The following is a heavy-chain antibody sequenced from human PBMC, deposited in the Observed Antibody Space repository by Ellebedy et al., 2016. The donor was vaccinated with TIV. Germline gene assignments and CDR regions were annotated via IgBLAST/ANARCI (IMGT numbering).Heavy chain of an antibody. CDR1: GFTFSDYY. CDR2: ISSSGSTI. Sequence: GGSLRLSXAASGFTFSDYYMSWIRQAPGKGLEWVSYISSSGSTIYYADSVKGRFTISRDNAKNSLYLQMNSLRAEDTAVYYCASQLTLSSSWDDAFDIWGQGTMVTVSS. D-gene: IGHD6-13*01. J-gene: IGHJ3*02. CDR3: ASQLTLSSSWDDAFDI. V-gene: IGHV3-11*01.